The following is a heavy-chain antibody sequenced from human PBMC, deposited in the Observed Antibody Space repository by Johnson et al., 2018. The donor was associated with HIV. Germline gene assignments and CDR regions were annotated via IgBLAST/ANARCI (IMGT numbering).Heavy chain of an antibody. V-gene: IGHV3-33*03. Sequence: QVQLVESGGGLVQPGGSLRLSCAASGFTFSSYGMHWVRQAPGEGLEWVAVISSDGGAEYYADSVKGRFTISRDNAKNSLYLQMNSLRAEDTAVYYCATYSSSWYKGGYAFDIWGQGTMVTVSS. CDR1: GFTFSSYG. J-gene: IGHJ3*02. CDR3: ATYSSSWYKGGYAFDI. D-gene: IGHD6-13*01. CDR2: ISSDGGAE.